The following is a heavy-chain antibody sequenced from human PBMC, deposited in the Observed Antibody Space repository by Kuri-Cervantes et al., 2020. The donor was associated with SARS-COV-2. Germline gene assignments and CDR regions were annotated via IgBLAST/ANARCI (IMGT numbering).Heavy chain of an antibody. CDR3: ASTGFDYYYYYMDV. CDR2: IYYSGST. D-gene: IGHD4-17*01. V-gene: IGHV4-39*01. J-gene: IGHJ6*03. CDR1: GGSISSSSYY. Sequence: SETLSLTCTVSGGSISSSSYYWGWIRQPPGKGLEWIGSIYYSGSTYYNPSLKSRVTISVDTSKNQFSLKLSSVTAADTAVYYCASTGFDYYYYYMDVWGKGTMVTVSS.